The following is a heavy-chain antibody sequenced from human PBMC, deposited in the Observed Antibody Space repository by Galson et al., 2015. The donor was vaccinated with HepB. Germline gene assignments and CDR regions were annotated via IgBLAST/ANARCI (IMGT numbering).Heavy chain of an antibody. V-gene: IGHV3-33*01. CDR2: IKYDGNNK. Sequence: SLRLSCAVSGFTLSSSGMHWVRQAPGKGLEWVAVIKYDGNNKYYADSVKGRFTISRDSSKNTLYLQMNSLGGEDTAVYYCVRDLGRVTAIPFHWGQGTLVTVSS. J-gene: IGHJ4*02. CDR3: VRDLGRVTAIPFH. CDR1: GFTLSSSG. D-gene: IGHD2-21*02.